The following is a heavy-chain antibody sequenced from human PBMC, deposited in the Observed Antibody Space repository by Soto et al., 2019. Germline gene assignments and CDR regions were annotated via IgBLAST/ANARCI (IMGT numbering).Heavy chain of an antibody. V-gene: IGHV2-5*02. CDR2: IYWDDDK. CDR3: VHHSGGGNSSYFDS. J-gene: IGHJ4*02. Sequence: QITLKESGPTLVKPTQTLTLTCTFSGFSLSSSDVGVGWIRQPPGKALEWLTLIYWDDDKRYSPSLKSRLTITKDSSRSQVVLTTTTMDPVDTALYYCVHHSGGGNSSYFDSWGQGTLVTVSS. CDR1: GFSLSSSDVG. D-gene: IGHD2-21*02.